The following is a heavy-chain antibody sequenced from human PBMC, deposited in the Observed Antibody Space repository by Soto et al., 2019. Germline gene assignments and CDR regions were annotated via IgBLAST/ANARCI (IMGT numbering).Heavy chain of an antibody. CDR2: ISSRGST. CDR3: ARADRYYYDSVGWTYYFDY. J-gene: IGHJ4*02. V-gene: IGHV4-30-4*01. CDR1: GGSISSGDYY. D-gene: IGHD3-22*01. Sequence: QVQLQESGPGLVKPSQTLSLTCTVSGGSISSGDYYCSWIRQPPGKLLEWIGYISSRGSTYYNPSLKSRVTISVDTSRNRFSLKLSSVTAADTAVYYCARADRYYYDSVGWTYYFDYWGQGTLVTVSS.